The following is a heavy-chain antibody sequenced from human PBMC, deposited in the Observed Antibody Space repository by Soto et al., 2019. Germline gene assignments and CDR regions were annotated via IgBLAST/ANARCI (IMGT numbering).Heavy chain of an antibody. CDR3: ARDLYARYDFWSGYYPFDY. V-gene: IGHV3-21*01. D-gene: IGHD3-3*01. Sequence: EVQLVESGGGLVKPGGSLRLACTASGFTFSSYSMNWVRQAPGKGLEWVSSISSSSGYIYYADSVKGRLTISRDNDKNSLYLQMNSLRAEDTAMYYCARDLYARYDFWSGYYPFDYWGQGGLVSVSS. J-gene: IGHJ4*02. CDR2: ISSSSGYI. CDR1: GFTFSSYS.